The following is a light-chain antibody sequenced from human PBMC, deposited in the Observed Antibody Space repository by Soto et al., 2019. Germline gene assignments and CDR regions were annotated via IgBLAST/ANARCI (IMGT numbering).Light chain of an antibody. CDR1: QGISSW. J-gene: IGKJ3*01. Sequence: DIQMTQSPSSVSASVGDRVTITCRASQGISSWLAWYQQKPGKAPKLLIFVAFTLQSGVPSRFSGSGSGTDFTLTISSLQPADFATYYWQQAHSFPFTFGPGTKVDMK. CDR2: VAF. CDR3: QQAHSFPFT. V-gene: IGKV1-12*01.